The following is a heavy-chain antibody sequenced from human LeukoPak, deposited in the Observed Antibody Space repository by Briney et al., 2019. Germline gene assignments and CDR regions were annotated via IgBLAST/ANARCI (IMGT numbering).Heavy chain of an antibody. J-gene: IGHJ4*02. CDR2: INQDESQQ. CDR3: SNGIYSPSY. V-gene: IGHV3-7*01. CDR1: GFTFSDYY. Sequence: GGSLRLSCAASGFTFSDYYMSWIRQAPGKGLEWVTNINQDESQQYYLESVEGRFTVSRDNARNSVYLHMNNLRVEDTAVYYCSNGIYSPSYWGRGTLVTVSS. D-gene: IGHD6-13*01.